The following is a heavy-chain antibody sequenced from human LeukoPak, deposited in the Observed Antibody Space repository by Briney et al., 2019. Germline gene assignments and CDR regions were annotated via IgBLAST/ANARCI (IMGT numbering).Heavy chain of an antibody. CDR2: IRSKRDGGTT. Sequence: GGSLRLTCTASGFTFSNTWMNWVRQAPGKGLEWVARIRSKRDGGTTDYAAPVKGRFTISRDDSKNTMYLQMNSLKAEDTAVYYCARDWYYAFDFWGQGTMVTVSS. CDR1: GFTFSNTW. CDR3: ARDWYYAFDF. V-gene: IGHV3-15*07. D-gene: IGHD2-21*02. J-gene: IGHJ3*01.